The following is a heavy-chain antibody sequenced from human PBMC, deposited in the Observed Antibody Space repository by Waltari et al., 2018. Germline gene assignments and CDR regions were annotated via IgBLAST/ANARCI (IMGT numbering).Heavy chain of an antibody. D-gene: IGHD3-16*01. CDR2: ISDSGDGT. V-gene: IGHV3-48*04. Sequence: EVQLVESGGGLVQPGGSLRLSCAASGFNFRTYGMNWVRLAPGKGLEWVSYISDSGDGTNYADSVKGRFSISRDNSKNLLSLQINSLRVEDTGVYYCARDTSLYDYVWGSYDYWGQGTEISVST. J-gene: IGHJ4*02. CDR3: ARDTSLYDYVWGSYDY. CDR1: GFNFRTYG.